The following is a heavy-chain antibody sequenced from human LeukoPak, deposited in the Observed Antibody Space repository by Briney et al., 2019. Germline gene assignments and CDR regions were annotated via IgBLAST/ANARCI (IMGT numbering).Heavy chain of an antibody. CDR3: ARGRYCSGGSCYSFGYYYYMDV. Sequence: NPSETLSLTCAAYGGSFSGYYWSWIRQPPGKGLEWIGEINHSGSTNYNPSLKSRVTISVDTSKNQFSLKLSSVTAADTAVYYCARGRYCSGGSCYSFGYYYYMDVWGKGTTVTVSS. CDR1: GGSFSGYY. CDR2: INHSGST. J-gene: IGHJ6*03. D-gene: IGHD2-15*01. V-gene: IGHV4-34*01.